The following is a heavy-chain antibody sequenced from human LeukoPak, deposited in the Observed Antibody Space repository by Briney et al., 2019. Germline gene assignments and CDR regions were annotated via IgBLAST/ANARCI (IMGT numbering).Heavy chain of an antibody. Sequence: GGSLRLSCAASGFTFSSYNMNWVRQAPGKGLEWVSSISSSSSYIYYADSVKGRFTISRDNSKNTLSLQMNSLSREDTAIYYCVRRGGSDGWGAFDIWGQGTVVTVSS. CDR3: VRRGGSDGWGAFDI. CDR1: GFTFSSYN. V-gene: IGHV3-21*04. CDR2: ISSSSSYI. D-gene: IGHD5-24*01. J-gene: IGHJ3*02.